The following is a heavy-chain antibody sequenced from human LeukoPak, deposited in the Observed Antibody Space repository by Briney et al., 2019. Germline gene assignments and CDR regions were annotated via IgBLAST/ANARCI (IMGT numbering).Heavy chain of an antibody. D-gene: IGHD2-21*01. V-gene: IGHV1-18*01. CDR2: ISAYNGNT. J-gene: IGHJ6*02. Sequence: ASVKVSCKASGYTFTSYGISWVRQAPGQGLEWMGWISAYNGNTNYAQKLQGRVTMTTDISTSTAYMELRSLRSDDTAVYYVARDRLWWPYYYGMDVWGQGTTVTVSS. CDR3: ARDRLWWPYYYGMDV. CDR1: GYTFTSYG.